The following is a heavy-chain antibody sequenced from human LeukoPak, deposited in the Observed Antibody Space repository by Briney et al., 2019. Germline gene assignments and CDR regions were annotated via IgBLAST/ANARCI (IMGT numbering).Heavy chain of an antibody. J-gene: IGHJ5*02. CDR1: GGSICSYY. CDR3: ARPHGSNWFDP. D-gene: IGHD5-24*01. CDR2: IYYSGST. Sequence: SETLFLTCTVSGGSICSYYWSWIRQPPGKGLEWIGYIYYSGSTNYNPSLKSRVTISVDTSKNQFSLKLSSVTAADTAVYYCARPHGSNWFDPWGQGTLVTVSS. V-gene: IGHV4-59*08.